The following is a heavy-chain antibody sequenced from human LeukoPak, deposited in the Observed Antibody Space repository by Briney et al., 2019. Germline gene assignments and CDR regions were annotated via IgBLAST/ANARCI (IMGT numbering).Heavy chain of an antibody. V-gene: IGHV3-7*01. CDR1: GFTFSSYW. J-gene: IGHJ6*03. CDR2: IKQDGIEK. CDR3: ARGRVALGNYYYYMDV. D-gene: IGHD7-27*01. Sequence: GGSLRLSCAASGFTFSSYWMSWVRQAPGKGLEWVANIKQDGIEKYYVDSVKGRFTISRDNAKNSLYLQMNSLRAEDTAVYYCARGRVALGNYYYYMDVWGKGTTVTISS.